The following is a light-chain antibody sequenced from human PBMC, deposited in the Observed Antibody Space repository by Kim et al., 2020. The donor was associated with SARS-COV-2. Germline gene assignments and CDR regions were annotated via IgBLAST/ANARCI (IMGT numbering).Light chain of an antibody. V-gene: IGLV1-44*01. J-gene: IGLJ3*02. CDR3: VAWDDALNAWM. CDR2: NNR. Sequence: NAVNWYQQVPGTAPKLLIYNNRQRPSGVPDRFSGSKSGTSASLAISGLQSEDEADYFCVAWDDALNAWMFGGGTQLTVL.